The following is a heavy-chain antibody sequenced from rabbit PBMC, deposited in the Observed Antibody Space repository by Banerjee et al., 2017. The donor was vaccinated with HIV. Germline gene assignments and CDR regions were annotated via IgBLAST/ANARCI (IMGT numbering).Heavy chain of an antibody. CDR3: ARFRYDDYYFNL. CDR1: GFTISSSHC. V-gene: IGHV1S45*01. Sequence: QEQLVEYGGDLVQPEGSLALTCKASGFTISSSHCMCWVRQAPGKGLEWIACIYAGDGNTYYASWAKGRFTISKTSSTTVTLQMTSLTAADTATYFCARFRYDDYYFNLWGPGTLVTVS. J-gene: IGHJ4*01. D-gene: IGHD2-1*01. CDR2: IYAGDGNT.